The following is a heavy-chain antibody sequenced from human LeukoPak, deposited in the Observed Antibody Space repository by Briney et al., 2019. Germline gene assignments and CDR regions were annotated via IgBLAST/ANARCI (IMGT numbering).Heavy chain of an antibody. V-gene: IGHV3-30-3*01. CDR1: GFTFSSYY. D-gene: IGHD5/OR15-5a*01. CDR3: VKSVYGQVTEILL. CDR2: ISYDGSNK. Sequence: GGSLRLSCAASGFTFSSYYMNWVRQAPGKGLEWVAVISYDGSNKYYADSVKGRFTISRDNSKNTLYLQMNSLRAEGTAVYYCVKSVYGQVTEILLRGRNTLVTVSS. J-gene: IGHJ2*01.